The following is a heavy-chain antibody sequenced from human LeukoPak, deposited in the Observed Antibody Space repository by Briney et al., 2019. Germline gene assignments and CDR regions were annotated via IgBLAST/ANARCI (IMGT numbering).Heavy chain of an antibody. CDR1: GGSLSGHY. CDR3: ARLLDNDISGDPDTFDV. CDR2: VSYTGRT. Sequence: SETLSLTCTVSGGSLSGHYWSWLWQPPGKRLEWIGYVSYTGRTKYNPSLQSRVTISIDTSKSQFSLKLTSVTSADTAVYSCARLLDNDISGDPDTFDVWGQGTTVIVSS. J-gene: IGHJ3*01. D-gene: IGHD3-22*01. V-gene: IGHV4-59*11.